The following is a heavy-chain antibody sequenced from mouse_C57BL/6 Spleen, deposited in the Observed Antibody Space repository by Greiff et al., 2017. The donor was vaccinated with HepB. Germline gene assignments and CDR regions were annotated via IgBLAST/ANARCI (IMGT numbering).Heavy chain of an antibody. CDR2: IHPNSGST. D-gene: IGHD2-5*01. CDR1: GYTFTSYW. J-gene: IGHJ4*01. Sequence: QVQLQQPGAELVKPGASVKLSCKASGYTFTSYWMHWVKQRPGQGLEWIGMIHPNSGSTNYNEKFKSKATLTVDKSSSTAYMQLSSLTSEDSAVYYCASAYYSNYEAMDYWGQGTSVTVSS. CDR3: ASAYYSNYEAMDY. V-gene: IGHV1-64*01.